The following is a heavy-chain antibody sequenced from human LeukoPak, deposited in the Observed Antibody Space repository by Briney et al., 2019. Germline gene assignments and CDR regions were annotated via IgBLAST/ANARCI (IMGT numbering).Heavy chain of an antibody. J-gene: IGHJ4*02. CDR1: GFTISTYA. V-gene: IGHV3-23*01. D-gene: IGHD5-24*01. CDR2: ITSSGATT. CDR3: AKEFIAGDGHVDCDS. Sequence: PGGSLRLSCAASGFTISTYAMTWVRQAPGKGLEWVPSITSSGATTYCADSVKGRFTISRDISKNTLYLQMNSLTAEASAVYYCAKEFIAGDGHVDCDSWGQGTLVTVSS.